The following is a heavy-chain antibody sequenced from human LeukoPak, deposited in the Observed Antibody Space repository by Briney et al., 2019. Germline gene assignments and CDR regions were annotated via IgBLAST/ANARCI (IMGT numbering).Heavy chain of an antibody. Sequence: PGGSLRLSCAASGFTFSSYWMSWVRQAPGKGLEWVANIKQDGSEKYNVDSVKGRFTISRDNAKNSLYLQMNSLRAEDTAVYYCARGPPQQLVFFDYWGKGTLVTVSS. CDR2: IKQDGSEK. V-gene: IGHV3-7*01. D-gene: IGHD6-6*01. CDR3: ARGPPQQLVFFDY. J-gene: IGHJ4*02. CDR1: GFTFSSYW.